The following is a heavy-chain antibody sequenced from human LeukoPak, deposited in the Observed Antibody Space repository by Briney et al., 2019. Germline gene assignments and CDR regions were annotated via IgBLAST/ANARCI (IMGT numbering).Heavy chain of an antibody. Sequence: ASVKVSCKASGYTFTSYDINWVRQAPGQGLEWMGRIIPILGIANYAQKFQGRVTITADKSTSTAYMELSSLRSEDTAVYYCATTYGSGRQYAFDIWGQGTMVTVSS. CDR3: ATTYGSGRQYAFDI. CDR2: IIPILGIA. CDR1: GYTFTSYD. J-gene: IGHJ3*02. V-gene: IGHV1-69*04. D-gene: IGHD3-10*01.